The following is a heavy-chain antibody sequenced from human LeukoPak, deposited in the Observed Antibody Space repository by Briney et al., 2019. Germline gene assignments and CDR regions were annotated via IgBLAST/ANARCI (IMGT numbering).Heavy chain of an antibody. CDR1: GGSISSGGYY. V-gene: IGHV4-31*03. J-gene: IGHJ4*02. Sequence: SETLSLTCTVSGGSISSGGYYWSWIRQHPGKGLEWIGYIYYSGSTYYNPSLKSRVTISVDTSKNQFSLKLSSVTAADTAVYYCASSSGSYLYYFDYWGQGTLVTVSS. D-gene: IGHD1-26*01. CDR2: IYYSGST. CDR3: ASSSGSYLYYFDY.